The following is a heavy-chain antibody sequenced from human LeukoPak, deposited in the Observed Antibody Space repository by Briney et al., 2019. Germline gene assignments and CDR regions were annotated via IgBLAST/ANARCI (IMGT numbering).Heavy chain of an antibody. CDR1: GYTFTGYY. V-gene: IGHV1-2*02. D-gene: IGHD4-17*01. CDR3: ARELATVTTLVFDY. Sequence: ASVKVSCKASGYTFTGYYMHWVRQAPAQGLEWMGWINPNSGGTNYAQKFQGRVTMTRDTSISTAYMELSRLRSDDTAVYYCARELATVTTLVFDYWGQGTLVTVSP. J-gene: IGHJ4*02. CDR2: INPNSGGT.